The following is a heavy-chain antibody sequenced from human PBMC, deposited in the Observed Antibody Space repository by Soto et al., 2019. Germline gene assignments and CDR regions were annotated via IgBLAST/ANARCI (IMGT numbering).Heavy chain of an antibody. CDR2: IYYSGST. Sequence: QLQLQESGPGLVKPSETLSLTCTVSGGSISSSSYYWGWIRQPPGMGLEWIGSIYYSGSTYYNPSLMSRVTIPGDTSKNQFSLKLSSVTAADTAVYYCASLRGGVFGEFDPWGQRTLVTVSA. J-gene: IGHJ5*02. CDR1: GGSISSSSYY. CDR3: ASLRGGVFGEFDP. V-gene: IGHV4-39*01. D-gene: IGHD3-16*01.